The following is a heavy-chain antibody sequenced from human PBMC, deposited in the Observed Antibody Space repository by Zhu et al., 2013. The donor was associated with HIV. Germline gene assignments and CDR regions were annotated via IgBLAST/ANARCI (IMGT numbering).Heavy chain of an antibody. D-gene: IGHD5-12*01. CDR2: IIPILGIA. CDR1: GGTFSSYT. CDR3: ARVGYSGYDLDYYYYGMDV. J-gene: IGHJ6*02. Sequence: QVQLVQSGAEVKKPGSSVKVSCKASGGTFSSYTISWVRQAPGQGLEWMGRIIPILGIANYAQKFQGRVTITADKSTSTAYMELSSLRSEDTAVYYCARVGYSGYDLDYYYYGMDVWGQGTTVTVSS. V-gene: IGHV1-69*02.